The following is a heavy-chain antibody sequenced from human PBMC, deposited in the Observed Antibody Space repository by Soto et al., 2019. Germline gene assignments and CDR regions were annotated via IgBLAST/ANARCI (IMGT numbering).Heavy chain of an antibody. CDR1: GYTFTSYA. V-gene: IGHV1-3*01. Sequence: SSVKVSCKAAGYTFTSYAMHWVRQAPGQRLEWMGWINAGNGNTKYSQKFQGRVTITRDTSASTAYMELSSLRSEDTAVYYCARDFVWGSYRYTVNWFDPWGQGTLVTVSS. CDR3: ARDFVWGSYRYTVNWFDP. J-gene: IGHJ5*02. CDR2: INAGNGNT. D-gene: IGHD3-16*02.